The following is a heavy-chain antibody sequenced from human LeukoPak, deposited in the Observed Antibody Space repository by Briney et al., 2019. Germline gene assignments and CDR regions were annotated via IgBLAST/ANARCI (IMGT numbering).Heavy chain of an antibody. CDR3: ARGDMITFGGVIVL. CDR2: IYTSGST. V-gene: IGHV4-61*02. Sequence: SETLSLTCTVSGGSISSGSYYWSWIRQPAGKGLEWIGRIYTSGSTNYNPSLKSRVTISVDTSKNQFSLKLSSVTAADTAVYYCARGDMITFGGVIVLWGQGTLVTVSS. D-gene: IGHD3-16*01. J-gene: IGHJ5*02. CDR1: GGSISSGSYY.